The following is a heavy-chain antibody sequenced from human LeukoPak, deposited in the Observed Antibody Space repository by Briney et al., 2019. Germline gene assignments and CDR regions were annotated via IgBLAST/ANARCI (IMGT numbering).Heavy chain of an antibody. CDR2: INPNSGGT. Sequence: GASVKVSCKASGYTFTGYYMHWVRQAPGQGLEWMGRINPNSGGTNYAQKFQGRVTMTRDTSISTAYMQLSRLRSDDTAVYYCARDRAYYDIHYWGQGTLVTVSS. J-gene: IGHJ4*02. CDR1: GYTFTGYY. V-gene: IGHV1-2*06. CDR3: ARDRAYYDIHY. D-gene: IGHD3-9*01.